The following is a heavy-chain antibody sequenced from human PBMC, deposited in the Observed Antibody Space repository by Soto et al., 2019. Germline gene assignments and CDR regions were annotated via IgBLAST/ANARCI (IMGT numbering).Heavy chain of an antibody. CDR1: GFTFSSYS. D-gene: IGHD1-26*01. J-gene: IGHJ6*02. Sequence: GSLLLACSASGFTFSSYSMNWVRQAPGKGLEWVSSISSSSSYIYYADSVKGRFTISRDNAKNSLYLQMNSLRAEDTAVYYCGSGSYLTYYGMDVWGQGTKVTVYS. CDR3: GSGSYLTYYGMDV. CDR2: ISSSSSYI. V-gene: IGHV3-21*01.